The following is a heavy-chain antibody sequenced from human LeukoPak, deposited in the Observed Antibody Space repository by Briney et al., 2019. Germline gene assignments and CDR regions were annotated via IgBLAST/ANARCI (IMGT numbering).Heavy chain of an antibody. Sequence: ASVKVSCKTSGYTFTGYYMHWVRQAPGQGLEWMGRINPNSGGTNYAQRFQGRVTVTRDTSISTAYMEPSRLRSDDTAVYYCARGSSTSLLTVLGDYWGQGTLVTVSS. D-gene: IGHD2-2*01. J-gene: IGHJ4*02. CDR3: ARGSSTSLLTVLGDY. CDR1: GYTFTGYY. CDR2: INPNSGGT. V-gene: IGHV1-2*06.